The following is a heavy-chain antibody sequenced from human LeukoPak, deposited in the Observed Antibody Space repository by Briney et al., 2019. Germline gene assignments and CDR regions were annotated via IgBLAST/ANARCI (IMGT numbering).Heavy chain of an antibody. CDR2: ISSSGSTI. Sequence: PGGSLRLSCAASGFTFSSYEMNWVRQAPGKGLEWASYISSSGSTIYYADSVKGRFTISRDNAKNSLYLQMNSLRAEDTAVYYCARYCSGGSCYGHDAFDIWGQGTMVTVSS. CDR3: ARYCSGGSCYGHDAFDI. D-gene: IGHD2-15*01. CDR1: GFTFSSYE. J-gene: IGHJ3*02. V-gene: IGHV3-48*03.